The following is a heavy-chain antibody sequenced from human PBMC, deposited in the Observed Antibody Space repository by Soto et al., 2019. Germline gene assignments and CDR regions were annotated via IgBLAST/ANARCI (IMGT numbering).Heavy chain of an antibody. J-gene: IGHJ4*02. CDR1: GFTFGDYA. D-gene: IGHD1-7*01. V-gene: IGHV3-49*05. Sequence: EVQLVESGGGLVKPGRSLRLSCTASGFTFGDYAMSWFRQAPGKGLEWVGFIRSKAYGGTTEYAASVKGRFTISRDDSKSIAYLQMNSLKTEDTAVYYCTRDKRDSYNWNYGDYWGQGTLVTVSS. CDR3: TRDKRDSYNWNYGDY. CDR2: IRSKAYGGTT.